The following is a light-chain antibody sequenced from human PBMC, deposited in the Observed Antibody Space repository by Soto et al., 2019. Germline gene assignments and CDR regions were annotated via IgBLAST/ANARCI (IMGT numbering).Light chain of an antibody. V-gene: IGKV1-39*01. CDR2: IAS. CDR3: QQSYSSPYP. J-gene: IGKJ2*01. Sequence: DIQMTQSPSSLSASVGDRVTITCRASQSIRNYVNWYQQKPGKAPKFLIYIASTLQSGVPSRFSDSGSGTDFTLTISSLQPEDFATYYCQQSYSSPYPFGPRTKLKIK. CDR1: QSIRNY.